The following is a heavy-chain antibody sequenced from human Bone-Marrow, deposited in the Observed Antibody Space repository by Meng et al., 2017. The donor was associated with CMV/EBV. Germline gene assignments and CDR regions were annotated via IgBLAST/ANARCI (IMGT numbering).Heavy chain of an antibody. CDR3: ARGEDCTTTTCFAGGWFGP. V-gene: IGHV4-39*07. D-gene: IGHD2-2*01. J-gene: IGHJ5*02. CDR2: VYYSGST. CDR1: GGSISSSSYY. Sequence: SETLSLTCTVSGGSISSSSYYWGWIRQPPGKGLEWIGTVYYSGSTFYSPSLKSRVTISADTSKNQFSLKLSSVTAADTAIYYCARGEDCTTTTCFAGGWFGPWGQGTLVTFSS.